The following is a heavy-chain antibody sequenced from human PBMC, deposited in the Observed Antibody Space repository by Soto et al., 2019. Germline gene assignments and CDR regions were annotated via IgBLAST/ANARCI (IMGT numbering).Heavy chain of an antibody. J-gene: IGHJ4*02. V-gene: IGHV3-33*01. CDR3: ARVLSCSSCHFDY. Sequence: GGSLRLSCAASGFTFSSYGMHWVRQAPGKGLEWVAVIWYDGSNKYYADSVKGRFTISRDNSKNTLYLQMNSLRAEDTAVYYCARVLSCSSCHFDYWGQGTLVTVSS. D-gene: IGHD6-13*01. CDR2: IWYDGSNK. CDR1: GFTFSSYG.